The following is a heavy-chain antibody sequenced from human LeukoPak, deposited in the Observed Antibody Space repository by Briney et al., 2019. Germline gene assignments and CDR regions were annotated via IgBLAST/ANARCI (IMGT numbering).Heavy chain of an antibody. Sequence: ASVKVSCKASGYTFTSYGISWVRQAPGQGLEWMGWISAYNGNTNYAQKLQGRVTITADESTSTAYMELSSLRSEDTAVYYCARGIVGAPAFDLWGRGTLVTVSS. J-gene: IGHJ2*01. CDR2: ISAYNGNT. CDR3: ARGIVGAPAFDL. V-gene: IGHV1-18*01. CDR1: GYTFTSYG. D-gene: IGHD1-26*01.